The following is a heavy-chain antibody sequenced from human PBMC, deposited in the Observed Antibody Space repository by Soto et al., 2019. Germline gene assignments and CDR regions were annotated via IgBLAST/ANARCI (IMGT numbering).Heavy chain of an antibody. D-gene: IGHD2-21*01. CDR1: GFTFSDYS. J-gene: IGHJ4*02. Sequence: GGSLRLSCSASGFTFSDYSFKCVRQAPGKGLQWVSSISSTSAYIFYADSLKGRFTISRDNAKNTFYMEMNSARVEDTAVYYCVRGDGDRYDGHGYLGRHWGQGSLVTVSS. CDR3: VRGDGDRYDGHGYLGRH. V-gene: IGHV3-21*01. CDR2: ISSTSAYI.